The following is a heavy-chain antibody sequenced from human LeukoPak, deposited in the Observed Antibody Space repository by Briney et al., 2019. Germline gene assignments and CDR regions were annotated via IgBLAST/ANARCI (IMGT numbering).Heavy chain of an antibody. CDR2: ISSSSSYI. CDR1: GFTFSSYS. V-gene: IGHV3-21*01. CDR3: ARGQVGYYDSSGYYSDAFDI. D-gene: IGHD3-22*01. J-gene: IGHJ3*02. Sequence: GGSLRLSCAASGFTFSSYSMNWVRQAPGKGLEWVSSISSSSSYIYYADSVKGRFTISRDNAKNSLYLQMNSLRAEDTAVYYCARGQVGYYDSSGYYSDAFDIWGQGTMVTVSS.